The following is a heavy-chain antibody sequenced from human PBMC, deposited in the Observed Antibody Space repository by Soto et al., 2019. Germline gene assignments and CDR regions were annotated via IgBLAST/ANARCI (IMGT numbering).Heavy chain of an antibody. CDR3: TTDQGQSYNWNDIYYYGMDV. Sequence: EVQLVESGGGLVKPGGSLRLSCAASGFTFSNAWMSWVRQAPGKGLEWVGRIKSKTDGGTTDYAAPVKGRFTISRDDSKNTLYLQMNSLKTEDTAVYYSTTDQGQSYNWNDIYYYGMDVWGQGTTVTVSS. J-gene: IGHJ6*02. D-gene: IGHD1-1*01. V-gene: IGHV3-15*01. CDR2: IKSKTDGGTT. CDR1: GFTFSNAW.